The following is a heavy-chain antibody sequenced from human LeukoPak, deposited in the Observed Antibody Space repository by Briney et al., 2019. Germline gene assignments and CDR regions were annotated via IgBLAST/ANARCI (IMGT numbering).Heavy chain of an antibody. J-gene: IGHJ4*02. CDR1: GFTFSSYG. CDR2: ISYDGINK. CDR3: AKDGPYYFDY. Sequence: PGRSLRLSCAAPGFTFSSYGMHWVRQAPGKGLEWVTVISYDGINKYYADSVKGRFTISRDNSNNALYLQMNSLRAEDTAVYYCAKDGPYYFDYWGQGTLVTVSS. V-gene: IGHV3-30*18.